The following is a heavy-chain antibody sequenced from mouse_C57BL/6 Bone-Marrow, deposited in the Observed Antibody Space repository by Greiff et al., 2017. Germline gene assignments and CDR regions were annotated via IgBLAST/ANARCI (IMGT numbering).Heavy chain of an antibody. CDR1: ANTFPTYW. V-gene: IGHV1-74*01. J-gene: IGHJ2*01. Sequence: QVQLQQPGAERVKLGASVKVSSKASANTFPTYWFPWLKQRPAQGLEGIGRIHPSDSVTNYNQKFKGKATLTVDKSSSTAYMQLSSLTSEESAVYYCAIASYYGYDGLDYWGEGTTLTVSS. CDR2: IHPSDSVT. D-gene: IGHD2-2*01. CDR3: AIASYYGYDGLDY.